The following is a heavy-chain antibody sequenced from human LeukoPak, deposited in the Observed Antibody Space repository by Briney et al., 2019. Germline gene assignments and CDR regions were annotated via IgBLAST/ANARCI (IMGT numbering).Heavy chain of an antibody. J-gene: IGHJ4*02. D-gene: IGHD4-17*01. V-gene: IGHV3-11*05. CDR3: ARVTTYGDYLDY. CDR2: ISSSSSYT. CDR1: GFTFSDYY. Sequence: GGSLRLFCAASGFTFSDYYMSWIRQAPGKGLEWVSYISSSSSYTNYADSVKGRFTISRDNAKNSLYLQMNSLRAEDTAVYYCARVTTYGDYLDYWGQGTLVTVSS.